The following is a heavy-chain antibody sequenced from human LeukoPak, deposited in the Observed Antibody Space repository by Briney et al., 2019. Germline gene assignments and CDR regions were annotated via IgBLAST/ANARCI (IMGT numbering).Heavy chain of an antibody. CDR1: GFSFGNYA. D-gene: IGHD3-16*01. Sequence: PGGSLRLSCAASGFSFGNYAMSWVRQAPGKGLEWVSAITGSGDNTYYADSVKGRFTISRDKSKNTLDLQMNSLRAGDTAVYYCAKLGGRVTAYWYFDLWGRGTPVTVSS. J-gene: IGHJ2*01. V-gene: IGHV3-23*01. CDR3: AKLGGRVTAYWYFDL. CDR2: ITGSGDNT.